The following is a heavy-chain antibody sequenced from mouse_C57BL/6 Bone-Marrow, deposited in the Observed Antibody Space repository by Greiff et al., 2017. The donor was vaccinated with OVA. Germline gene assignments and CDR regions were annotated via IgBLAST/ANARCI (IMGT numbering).Heavy chain of an antibody. CDR1: GFTFSDYY. V-gene: IGHV5-12*01. D-gene: IGHD1-1*01. CDR3: ARHERDLFLYAMDY. CDR2: ISNGGGST. Sequence: EVKLVESGGGLVQPGGSLKLSCAASGFTFSDYYMYWVRQTPEKRLEWVAYISNGGGSTYYPDTVKGRFTISRDNAKNTLYLQMSRLKSEDTAMYYCARHERDLFLYAMDYWGQGTSVTVSS. J-gene: IGHJ4*01.